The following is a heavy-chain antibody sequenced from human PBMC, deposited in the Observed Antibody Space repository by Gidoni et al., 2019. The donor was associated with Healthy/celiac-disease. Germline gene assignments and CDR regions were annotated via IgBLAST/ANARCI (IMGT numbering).Heavy chain of an antibody. CDR3: ARRVIAAAVNWFDL. V-gene: IGHV3-30-3*01. J-gene: IGHJ5*02. CDR2: ISYDGSNK. Sequence: LAVISYDGSNKYYADSVKGQFTISKDNSKNTMYLQMNSLRAEDTAVYYCARRVIAAAVNWFDLWGQGTLVTVSS. D-gene: IGHD6-13*01.